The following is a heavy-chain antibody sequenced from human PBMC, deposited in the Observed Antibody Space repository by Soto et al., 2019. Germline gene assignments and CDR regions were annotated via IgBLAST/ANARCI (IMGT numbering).Heavy chain of an antibody. CDR2: IVVGSGST. CDR1: GFTFTSSA. J-gene: IGHJ3*02. Sequence: SVKVSCKASGFTFTSSAMQWVRQARGQRLEWIGWIVVGSGSTSYAQKFQGRVTMTRDTSTSTVYMELSSLRSEDTAVYYCARDLDYPNPSDAFDIWGQGTMVTVSS. D-gene: IGHD4-17*01. V-gene: IGHV1-58*02. CDR3: ARDLDYPNPSDAFDI.